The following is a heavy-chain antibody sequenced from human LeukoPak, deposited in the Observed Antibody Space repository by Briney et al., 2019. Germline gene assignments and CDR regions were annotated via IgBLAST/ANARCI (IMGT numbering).Heavy chain of an antibody. Sequence: ASVKVSCKASGYTFTSYGISWVRQAPGQGLEWMEWISAYNGNTNYAQKLQGRVTMTTDTSTSTAYMELSSLRSEDTAVYYCARRRYDILTGYDYFDYWGQGTLVTVSS. V-gene: IGHV1-18*01. CDR2: ISAYNGNT. D-gene: IGHD3-9*01. CDR1: GYTFTSYG. CDR3: ARRRYDILTGYDYFDY. J-gene: IGHJ4*02.